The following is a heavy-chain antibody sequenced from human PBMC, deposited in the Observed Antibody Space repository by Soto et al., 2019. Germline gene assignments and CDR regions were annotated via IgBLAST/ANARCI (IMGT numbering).Heavy chain of an antibody. CDR1: GDSVNTGSYY. D-gene: IGHD2-2*01. CDR3: ARGFDIVVVPGYYDY. J-gene: IGHJ4*02. Sequence: SETLSLTCTVSGDSVNTGSYYWSWLRQPPGKGLEWIGYAYYSGSTNYNPSLKSRVTISVDTSKNQFSLKLSSVTAADTAVYYCARGFDIVVVPGYYDYWGQGTLVTVSS. CDR2: AYYSGST. V-gene: IGHV4-61*01.